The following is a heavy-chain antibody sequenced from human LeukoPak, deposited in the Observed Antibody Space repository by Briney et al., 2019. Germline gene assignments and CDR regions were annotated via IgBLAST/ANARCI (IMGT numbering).Heavy chain of an antibody. V-gene: IGHV3-48*03. CDR3: ARDLGQYYDTSDNWFGP. D-gene: IGHD3-22*01. Sequence: GGSLRLSCAASGFTFSSYETNWVRQAPGKGLEWVSYISSSGSTIYYADSVKGRFTISRDNAKNSLYLQMNSLRAEDTAVYYCARDLGQYYDTSDNWFGPWGQGTLVTVSS. CDR2: ISSSGSTI. CDR1: GFTFSSYE. J-gene: IGHJ5*02.